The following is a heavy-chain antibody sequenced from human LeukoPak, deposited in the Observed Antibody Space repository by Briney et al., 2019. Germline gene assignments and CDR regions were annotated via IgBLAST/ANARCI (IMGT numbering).Heavy chain of an antibody. V-gene: IGHV3-7*01. J-gene: IGHJ6*02. Sequence: QTGGSLRLSCAASGFTFSNYCMNWVRQAPGKGLEWVANIKQDGSEKYYVDSVKGRFTISRDNAKNSLYLQMNSLRAEDTAVYYCARDDTDYYYGMDVWGQGTTVTVSS. CDR2: IKQDGSEK. CDR3: ARDDTDYYYGMDV. CDR1: GFTFSNYC.